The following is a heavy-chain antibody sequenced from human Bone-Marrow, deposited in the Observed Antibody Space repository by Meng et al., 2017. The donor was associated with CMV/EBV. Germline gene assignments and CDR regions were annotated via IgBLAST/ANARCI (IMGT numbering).Heavy chain of an antibody. CDR1: GFTFGDYA. V-gene: IGHV3-49*04. J-gene: IGHJ6*02. D-gene: IGHD3-16*01. CDR2: ISSKAYGGTT. CDR3: TRDAGAWGKIYYYYGMDV. Sequence: GGSLRLSCTASGFTFGDYAMSWVRQAPGKGLEWVGFISSKAYGGTTEYAASVKGSFTISRDDSKSIAYLKMNSLKTEDTAVYCCTRDAGAWGKIYYYYGMDVWGQGTTVTVSS.